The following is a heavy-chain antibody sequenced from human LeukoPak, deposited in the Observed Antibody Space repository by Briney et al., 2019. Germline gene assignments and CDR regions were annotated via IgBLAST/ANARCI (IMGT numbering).Heavy chain of an antibody. CDR2: ISSSGSTI. V-gene: IGHV3-11*01. CDR3: ARVGDYYYYMDV. J-gene: IGHJ6*03. CDR1: GFTFSTYD. Sequence: GGSLRLSCAASGFTFSTYDTSWVRQAPGKGLGWVSYISSSGSTIYYADSVKGRFTISRDNAKNSLYLQMNSLRAEDTAVYYCARVGDYYYYMDVWGKGTTVTVSS. D-gene: IGHD3-3*01.